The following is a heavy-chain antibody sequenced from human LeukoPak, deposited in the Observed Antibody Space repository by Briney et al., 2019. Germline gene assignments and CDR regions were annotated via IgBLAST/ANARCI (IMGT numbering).Heavy chain of an antibody. D-gene: IGHD3-10*01. V-gene: IGHV1-69*13. CDR3: AGGITMVRPDAFDI. J-gene: IGHJ3*02. CDR1: GGTFSSYA. Sequence: GASVKVSCKASGGTFSSYAISWVRQAPGQGLEWMGGIIPIFGTANYAQKFQGRVTITADESTSTAYMELSSLRSEDTAVCYCAGGITMVRPDAFDIWGQGTMVTVSS. CDR2: IIPIFGTA.